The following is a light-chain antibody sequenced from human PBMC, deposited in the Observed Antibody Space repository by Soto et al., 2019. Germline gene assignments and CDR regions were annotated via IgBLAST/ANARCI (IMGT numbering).Light chain of an antibody. CDR1: SSDDGSYNL. Sequence: QSVLTQPASVSGSPGQSITISCTGTSSDDGSYNLVSWYQHHPGKAPKLIIYEGSKRPSGISNRFSGSKSGNTASLTISGLQAEDEADFHCCSYADNHILLFGGGTKLTVL. CDR2: EGS. V-gene: IGLV2-23*01. CDR3: CSYADNHILL. J-gene: IGLJ3*02.